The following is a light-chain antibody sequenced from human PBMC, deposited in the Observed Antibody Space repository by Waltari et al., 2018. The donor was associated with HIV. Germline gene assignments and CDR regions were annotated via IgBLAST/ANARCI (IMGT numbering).Light chain of an antibody. CDR2: EVS. J-gene: IGLJ3*02. V-gene: IGLV2-14*01. CDR3: SSYTSSSTRV. CDR1: SSDVGGYNY. Sequence: QSALTQPASVSGSPGQSITISCTGTSSDVGGYNYVSWYQQHPGKAPKLMIYEVSNRPSGVANRCSGSNAGNTASLTISGLQAEDEADYYCSSYTSSSTRVFGGGTNLTVL.